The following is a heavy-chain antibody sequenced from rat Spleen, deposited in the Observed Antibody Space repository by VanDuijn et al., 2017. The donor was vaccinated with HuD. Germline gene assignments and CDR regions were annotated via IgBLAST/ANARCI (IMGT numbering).Heavy chain of an antibody. Sequence: EVQLVESGGGLVQPGRSLKLSCAASGFTFSDYGVAWVRQAPTKGLEWVATISSDGGRNFYRDSVKGRFTISRDNAKSTLYLQMSKLGSEDTAIYYCVREELGVRDWGQGVMVTVSS. CDR3: VREELGVRD. J-gene: IGHJ2*01. V-gene: IGHV5-29*01. CDR1: GFTFSDYG. CDR2: ISSDGGRN. D-gene: IGHD4-3*01.